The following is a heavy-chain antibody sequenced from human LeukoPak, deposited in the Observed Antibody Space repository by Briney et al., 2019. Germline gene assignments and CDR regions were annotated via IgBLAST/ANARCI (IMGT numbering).Heavy chain of an antibody. J-gene: IGHJ4*02. V-gene: IGHV1-69*04. D-gene: IGHD5-24*01. Sequence: SVKVSCKASGGTFSSYAISLVRQAPGQGLEWMGRIIPILGIANYAQKFQGRVTITADKSTSTAYMELSSLRSEDTAVYYCARRGDGYNSHFGYWGQGTLVTVSS. CDR2: IIPILGIA. CDR3: ARRGDGYNSHFGY. CDR1: GGTFSSYA.